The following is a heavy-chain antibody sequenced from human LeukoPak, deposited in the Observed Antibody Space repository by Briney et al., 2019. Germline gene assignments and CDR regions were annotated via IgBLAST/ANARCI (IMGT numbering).Heavy chain of an antibody. CDR1: GFTFSSYW. V-gene: IGHV3-7*01. D-gene: IGHD2-8*01. CDR3: ARARNIVLMVYAMEY. CDR2: IKQDGSEK. J-gene: IGHJ4*02. Sequence: PGGSLRLSCAASGFTFSSYWMCWVRQAPGKGLEWVANIKQDGSEKYYVDSVKGRFTISRDNAKNSLYLQMNSLRAEDTAVYYCARARNIVLMVYAMEYWGQGTLVTVSS.